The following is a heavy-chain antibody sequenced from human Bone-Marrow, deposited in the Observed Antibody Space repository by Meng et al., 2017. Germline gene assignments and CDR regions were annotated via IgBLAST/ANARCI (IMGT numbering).Heavy chain of an antibody. J-gene: IGHJ6*02. D-gene: IGHD3-16*01. CDR2: IWYDGSNK. Sequence: GESLKISCAASGFTFSSYSMNWVRQAPGKGLEWVAVIWYDGSNKYYADSVKGRFTISRDNSKNTLYLQMNSLRAEDTAVYYCAREAGGSGMDVWGQGTTVTVSS. CDR1: GFTFSSYS. V-gene: IGHV3-33*08. CDR3: AREAGGSGMDV.